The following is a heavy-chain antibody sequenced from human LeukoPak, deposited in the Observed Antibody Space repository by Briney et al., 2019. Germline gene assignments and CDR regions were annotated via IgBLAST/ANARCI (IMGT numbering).Heavy chain of an antibody. D-gene: IGHD5-12*01. CDR2: IKQDGSEK. CDR1: GFTFSSYW. Sequence: HPGGSLRLSCAASGFTFSSYWMSWVRQAPGKGLEWVANIKQDGSEKYYVDSVKGRFTISRDNAKNSLYLQMNSLRAEDTAVYYCARDRSRVATRPPYYYYYMDVWGNGTTVTVSS. CDR3: ARDRSRVATRPPYYYYYMDV. J-gene: IGHJ6*03. V-gene: IGHV3-7*01.